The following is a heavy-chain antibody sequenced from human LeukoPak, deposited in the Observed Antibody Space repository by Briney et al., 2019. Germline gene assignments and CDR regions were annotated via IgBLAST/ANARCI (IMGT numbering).Heavy chain of an antibody. J-gene: IGHJ4*02. CDR2: IYYSGST. Sequence: PSETLSLTCTVSGGSISSSSYYWGWIRQPPGKGLEWIGSIYYSGSTYYNPSLKSRVTISVDTSKNQFSLKLSSVTAADTAVYYCARNSSPNPLLDYWGQGTLVTVSS. V-gene: IGHV4-39*01. CDR1: GGSISSSSYY. D-gene: IGHD6-13*01. CDR3: ARNSSPNPLLDY.